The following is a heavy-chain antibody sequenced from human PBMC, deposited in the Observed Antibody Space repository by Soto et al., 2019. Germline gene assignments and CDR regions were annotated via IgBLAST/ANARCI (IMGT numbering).Heavy chain of an antibody. Sequence: GWSLRLSCAASGFTFSSYSMNWVRQAPGKGLEWVSYISSSSSTIYYADSVKGRFTISRDNAKNSLYLQMNSLRDEDTAVYYCARDPKYSSSSSDDPYYYYGMDVWGQGTTVTVSS. J-gene: IGHJ6*02. V-gene: IGHV3-48*02. CDR1: GFTFSSYS. CDR3: ARDPKYSSSSSDDPYYYYGMDV. D-gene: IGHD6-6*01. CDR2: ISSSSSTI.